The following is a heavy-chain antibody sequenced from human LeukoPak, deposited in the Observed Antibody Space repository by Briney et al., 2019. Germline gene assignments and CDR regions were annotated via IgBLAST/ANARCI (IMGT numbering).Heavy chain of an antibody. J-gene: IGHJ4*02. CDR1: GLTFSSYG. CDR3: AKMQGYFDH. Sequence: GGSLRLSCEASGLTFSSYGMSWVRQAPGKGLQWVSAITGDGTATYYADSVKGRFTISRDNFKNMLYLQMSSLRAEDTAVYYCAKMQGYFDHWGQGTLVPVSS. V-gene: IGHV3-23*01. CDR2: ITGDGTAT.